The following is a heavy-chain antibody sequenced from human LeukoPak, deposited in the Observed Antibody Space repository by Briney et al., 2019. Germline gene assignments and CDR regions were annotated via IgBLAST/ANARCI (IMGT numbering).Heavy chain of an antibody. CDR3: ARLNIVGAYPLFDY. CDR2: ISSSGSTI. V-gene: IGHV3-11*04. J-gene: IGHJ4*02. Sequence: LSLTCTVSGGSISSSSYYWGWVRQAPGKGLEWVSYISSSGSTIYYADSVKGRFTISRDNAKNSLYLQMNSLRAEDTAAYYCARLNIVGAYPLFDYWGQGTLVTVSS. CDR1: GGSISSSSYY. D-gene: IGHD1-26*01.